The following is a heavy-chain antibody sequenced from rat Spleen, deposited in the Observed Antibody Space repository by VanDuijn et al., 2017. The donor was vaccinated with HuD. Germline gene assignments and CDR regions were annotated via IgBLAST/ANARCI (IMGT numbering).Heavy chain of an antibody. D-gene: IGHD5-1*01. CDR2: INYEGVKT. CDR1: GFIFSDYG. V-gene: IGHV5S10*01. J-gene: IGHJ2*01. Sequence: EVQLVESGGGLIQPGRSLKLSCVASGFIFSDYGMAWVRQAPKKGLEWVATINYEGVKTYYRDSVKGRFTISRDNAKSTLYLQMDSLRSEDTATYYCASSNWDCFDYWGQGVMVTVSS. CDR3: ASSNWDCFDY.